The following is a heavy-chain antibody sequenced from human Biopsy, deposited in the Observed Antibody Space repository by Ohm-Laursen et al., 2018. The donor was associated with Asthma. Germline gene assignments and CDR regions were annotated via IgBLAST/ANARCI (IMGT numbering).Heavy chain of an antibody. CDR1: GGSINNFY. CDR2: VYYSGST. Sequence: DTLSLTCTVSGGSINNFYWSWIRQPPGKGLESIGHVYYSGSTNYNPSLKSRVTISIDASKNQFSLKLTSVTAADTAVYYCARGVDRVTGLLDHFDSWGQGTLVTVSS. D-gene: IGHD2-21*02. CDR3: ARGVDRVTGLLDHFDS. J-gene: IGHJ4*02. V-gene: IGHV4-59*07.